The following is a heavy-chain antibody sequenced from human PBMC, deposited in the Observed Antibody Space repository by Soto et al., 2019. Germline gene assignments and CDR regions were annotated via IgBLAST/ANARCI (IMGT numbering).Heavy chain of an antibody. CDR2: ISGSGAST. CDR3: ASGYEVVLPAATLLDY. V-gene: IGHV3-23*01. CDR1: GFTFSSYA. J-gene: IGHJ4*02. D-gene: IGHD2-2*01. Sequence: EVQLLESGGGLVQPGGSLRLSCAASGFTFSSYAMSWVRQAPGKGLEWVSAISGSGASTYYADSVKGRFTISRDNSKNTLYLQRGSLRAEDTVVYYWASGYEVVLPAATLLDYWGQGPLVIVSS.